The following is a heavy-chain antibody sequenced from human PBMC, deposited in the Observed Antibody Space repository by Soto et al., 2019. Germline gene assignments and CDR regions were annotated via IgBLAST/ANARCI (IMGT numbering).Heavy chain of an antibody. CDR2: IHPSGDT. CDR1: GYKFTTYF. J-gene: IGHJ1*01. Sequence: QVQQVQSGAELKKPGASVKVACKASGYKFTTYFIHWVRQAPGQGLEWMGMIHPSGDTGYAQKFRGRVTMTIDTSTTTAYMELRNLTSEDTAVYFSVRGYCTTSPCSGDFQFWGQGTLVTVSS. CDR3: VRGYCTTSPCSGDFQF. D-gene: IGHD2-15*01. V-gene: IGHV1-46*01.